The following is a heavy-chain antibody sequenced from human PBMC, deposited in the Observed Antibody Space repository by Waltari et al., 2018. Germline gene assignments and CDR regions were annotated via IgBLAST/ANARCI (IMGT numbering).Heavy chain of an antibody. J-gene: IGHJ5*02. CDR3: AREVVPPARVVVNWFDP. D-gene: IGHD2-2*01. Sequence: QVQLVQSGSELKKPGASVKVSCKASGYSFTNYAINWIRQAPGQGLELMGWITTTPRNPGQVQGFTGRFVFSLDTSVNTAYLQINSLKAEDTAVYFCAREVVPPARVVVNWFDPWGQGTLVTVSS. V-gene: IGHV7-4-1*02. CDR1: GYSFTNYA. CDR2: ITTTPRNP.